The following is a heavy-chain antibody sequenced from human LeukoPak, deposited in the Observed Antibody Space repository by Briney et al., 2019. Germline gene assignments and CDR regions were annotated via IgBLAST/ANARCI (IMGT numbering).Heavy chain of an antibody. CDR2: FYHSGST. CDR3: ARSLDSSGYYIFDL. V-gene: IGHV4-38-2*02. Sequence: PSETLSLTCTVSGGSISSYYWGWIRQPPGKGLEWIGSFYHSGSTYYNPSLKSRVTISVDTSENQFSLKLSSMTAADTAIYYCARSLDSSGYYIFDLWGRGTLATVSS. D-gene: IGHD3-22*01. CDR1: GGSISSYY. J-gene: IGHJ2*01.